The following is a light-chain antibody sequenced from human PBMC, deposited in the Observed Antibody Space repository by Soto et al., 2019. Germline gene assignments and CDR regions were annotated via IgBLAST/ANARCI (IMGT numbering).Light chain of an antibody. V-gene: IGKV3D-20*02. CDR2: DAS. J-gene: IGKJ5*01. CDR3: QQRSTWPLIT. CDR1: QSVSSGA. Sequence: MVVTQERNTLTFSRGEEDYIYCRASQSVSSGAFAWYRQEPGQAPGLLIYDASNRATGIPAGFSGSGSGTDFTLTISSLEPEDFAVYYCQQRSTWPLITFGQGTQLEIK.